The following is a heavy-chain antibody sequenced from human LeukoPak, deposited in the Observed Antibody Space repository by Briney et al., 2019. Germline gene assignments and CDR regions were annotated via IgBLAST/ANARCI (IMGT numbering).Heavy chain of an antibody. V-gene: IGHV1-8*01. CDR2: MNPNSGNT. D-gene: IGHD1-1*01. J-gene: IGHJ6*02. CDR3: ARDGTYFGNWNDHGGTIYGMDV. CDR1: GYTFTSYD. Sequence: ASVKVSCKASGYTFTSYDINWVRQATGQGLEWMGWMNPNSGNTGYAQKFQGRVTMTRNTSISTAYMELSSLRAEDTAVYYCARDGTYFGNWNDHGGTIYGMDVWGQGTTVTVSS.